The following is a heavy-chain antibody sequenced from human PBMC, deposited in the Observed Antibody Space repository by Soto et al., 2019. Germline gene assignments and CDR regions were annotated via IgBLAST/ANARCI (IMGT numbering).Heavy chain of an antibody. CDR2: IIPIFGTA. V-gene: IGHV1-69*01. J-gene: IGHJ3*02. Sequence: QVQLVQSGAEVKKPGSSVKVSCKASGGTFSSYAISWVRQAPGQWLEWMGGIIPIFGTANYAQKFQGRVTITADESSITAYMELSSLRSEDTAVYYCARDFYISGRPLYAFDIWGQGTMVTVSS. D-gene: IGHD6-25*01. CDR1: GGTFSSYA. CDR3: ARDFYISGRPLYAFDI.